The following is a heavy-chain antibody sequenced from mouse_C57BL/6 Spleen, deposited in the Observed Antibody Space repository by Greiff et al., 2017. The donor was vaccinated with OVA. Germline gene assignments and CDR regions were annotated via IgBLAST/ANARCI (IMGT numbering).Heavy chain of an antibody. Sequence: QVQLQQSGAELMKPGASVKLSCKATGYTFTGYWIEWVKQRPGHALEWIGEILHGSGSSNSDEKFKGKAPFTADTSSNTAYMQLSRLTTEDSAICDCARRHYGSSWYFDVWGTGTTVTVSS. CDR1: GYTFTGYW. CDR2: ILHGSGSS. CDR3: ARRHYGSSWYFDV. J-gene: IGHJ1*03. D-gene: IGHD1-1*01. V-gene: IGHV1-9*01.